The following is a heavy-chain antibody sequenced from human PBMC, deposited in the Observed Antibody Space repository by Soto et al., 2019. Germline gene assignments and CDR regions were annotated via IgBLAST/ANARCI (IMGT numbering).Heavy chain of an antibody. J-gene: IGHJ4*02. D-gene: IGHD1-1*01. V-gene: IGHV3-30*18. CDR2: ISYDGSNK. CDR1: GFTFSSYG. Sequence: QVQLVESGGGVVQPGRSLRLSCAAYGFTFSSYGMHWLRQAPGKGLEWVAVISYDGSNKYYADSVKGRFTISRDNSKNTLYLQMNSLRAEDTAVYYCAKGETGTPDYWGQGTLVTVSS. CDR3: AKGETGTPDY.